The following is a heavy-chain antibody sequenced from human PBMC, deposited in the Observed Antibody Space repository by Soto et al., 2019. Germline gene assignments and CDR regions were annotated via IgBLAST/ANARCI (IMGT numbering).Heavy chain of an antibody. J-gene: IGHJ5*02. CDR2: ISGSGGST. D-gene: IGHD5-12*01. CDR3: AKVCGYGLRVTRFDA. Sequence: EVQLLESGGGLVQPGGSLRLSCAASGFTFSSYAMSWVRQAPGKGLEWVSVISGSGGSTNYADSVKGRFTISRDNSKNTLYLQMNSLRAEDTAVYYCAKVCGYGLRVTRFDAWGQGTLVTVSS. CDR1: GFTFSSYA. V-gene: IGHV3-23*01.